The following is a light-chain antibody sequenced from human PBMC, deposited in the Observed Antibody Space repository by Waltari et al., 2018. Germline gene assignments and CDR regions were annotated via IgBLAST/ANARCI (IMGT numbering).Light chain of an antibody. Sequence: SSELTQDPAVSVALGQTVRITCQGDSLRSYYASWYQQKPGQAPVLVIYGKNNRPSGIPDRCAGSSSGNTASWTITGAQAEDEADYYCNSRDSSGNHLVFGGGTKLTVL. V-gene: IGLV3-19*01. J-gene: IGLJ2*01. CDR2: GKN. CDR3: NSRDSSGNHLV. CDR1: SLRSYY.